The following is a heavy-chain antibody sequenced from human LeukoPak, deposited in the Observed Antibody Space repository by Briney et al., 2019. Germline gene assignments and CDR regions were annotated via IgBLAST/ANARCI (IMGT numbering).Heavy chain of an antibody. Sequence: GSLRLSCAASGFTFSNYGMSWVRQAPGKGLQCVATISADGGSTYYPDSVKGRFTISRDNSKNTLYLQMNSLRAEDTAVYYCARVYGDPFGFDPWGQGTLVTVSS. CDR2: ISADGGST. J-gene: IGHJ5*02. CDR3: ARVYGDPFGFDP. CDR1: GFTFSNYG. D-gene: IGHD4-17*01. V-gene: IGHV3-23*01.